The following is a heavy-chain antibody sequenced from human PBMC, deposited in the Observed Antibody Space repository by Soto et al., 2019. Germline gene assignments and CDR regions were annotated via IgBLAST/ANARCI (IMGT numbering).Heavy chain of an antibody. CDR2: IYWDDDK. V-gene: IGHV2-5*02. Sequence: QITLKESGPTLVKPTQTLTLTCTFSGFLLTTSGVGVGWIRQPPGKALEWLALIYWDDDKRYSPSLKTRLTITKXXSXNXXVLTMTNMDPVDTATYYCAHNERGYSGYLMGYFDYWGRGTLVTVSS. J-gene: IGHJ4*02. CDR1: GFLLTTSGVG. D-gene: IGHD5-12*01. CDR3: AHNERGYSGYLMGYFDY.